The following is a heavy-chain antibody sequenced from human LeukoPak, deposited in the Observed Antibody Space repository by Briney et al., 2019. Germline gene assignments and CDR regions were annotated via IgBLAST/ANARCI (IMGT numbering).Heavy chain of an antibody. V-gene: IGHV4-59*01. D-gene: IGHD3-10*01. CDR1: GGSISTYY. J-gene: IGHJ6*03. CDR3: ARRDVDTMVPGYHYYYMDV. CDR2: IYYSGST. Sequence: PSETLSLTCTVSGGSISTYYWSWIRQPPGKGLEWIGYIYYSGSTNYNPSLKSRVTISVDTSKNEFSLKLSSVTAADTAVYYCARRDVDTMVPGYHYYYMDVWGKGTTVTVSS.